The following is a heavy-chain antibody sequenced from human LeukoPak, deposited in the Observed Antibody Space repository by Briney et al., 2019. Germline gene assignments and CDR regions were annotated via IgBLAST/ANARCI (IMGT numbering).Heavy chain of an antibody. J-gene: IGHJ4*02. V-gene: IGHV4-31*03. CDR1: GASINSSGYY. CDR3: ARDYDLWSAYSAGYFDN. Sequence: SETLSLTCTVSGASINSSGYYWIWIRQHPVKGLHWIGYIFYNGNTYYNPSVKSRVTISGDTSKNRFSLNLSSVTAADTAVYYCARDYDLWSAYSAGYFDNWGQGILVTVSS. D-gene: IGHD3-3*01. CDR2: IFYNGNT.